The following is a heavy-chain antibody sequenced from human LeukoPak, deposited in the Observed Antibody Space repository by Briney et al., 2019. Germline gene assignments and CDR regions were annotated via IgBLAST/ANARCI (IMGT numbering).Heavy chain of an antibody. J-gene: IGHJ5*02. V-gene: IGHV4-39*07. Sequence: SETLSLTCTVSGGSISISNYYWGWIRQPPGKGLEWIGSMSYSGRTYYNPSLKTRVTVSLDTSKNQFSLKLSSVTAADTAVYYCARDRGLRLGELSCNWFDPWGQGTLVTVSS. CDR1: GGSISISNYY. D-gene: IGHD3-16*02. CDR2: MSYSGRT. CDR3: ARDRGLRLGELSCNWFDP.